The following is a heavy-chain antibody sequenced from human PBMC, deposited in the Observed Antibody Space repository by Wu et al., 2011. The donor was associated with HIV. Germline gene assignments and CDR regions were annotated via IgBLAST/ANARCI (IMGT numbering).Heavy chain of an antibody. Sequence: QVQLVQSGAEVKEPGASVKVSCKASGYTFTSYGISWVRQAPGQGLEWMGWISVYNGNRNYAQKLQGRVTMTIDRSTSTAYMELTSLRSDDTAVLYCARDGYCITTRCYDGIIDYWGPGEPWSPSPQ. J-gene: IGHJ4*02. CDR3: ARDGYCITTRCYDGIIDY. CDR2: ISVYNGNR. D-gene: IGHD2-2*03. V-gene: IGHV1-18*01. CDR1: GYTFTSYG.